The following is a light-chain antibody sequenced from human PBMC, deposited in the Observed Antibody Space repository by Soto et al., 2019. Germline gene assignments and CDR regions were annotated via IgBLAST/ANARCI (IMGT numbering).Light chain of an antibody. V-gene: IGLV3-1*01. CDR1: KLGDKY. Sequence: SYELTQPPSVSVSSVQTASITCSGDKLGDKYACWYQQKPGQSPVLVIYQDSKRPSGIPERFSGSNSGNTATLTISGTQAMDEADYYCQAWDSSTAVFGGGTKLTVL. CDR3: QAWDSSTAV. CDR2: QDS. J-gene: IGLJ2*01.